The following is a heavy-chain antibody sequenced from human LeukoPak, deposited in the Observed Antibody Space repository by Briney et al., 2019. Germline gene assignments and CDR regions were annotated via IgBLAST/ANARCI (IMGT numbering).Heavy chain of an antibody. CDR2: IYHSGST. CDR3: ASQTPYGSGSYYKDY. J-gene: IGHJ4*02. V-gene: IGHV4-38-2*02. Sequence: SETLSLTCTVSGYSISSGYYWGWIRQPPGKGLEWIGSIYHSGSTYYNPSLKSRVTISVDTSKNQFSLKLSSVTAADTAVYYCASQTPYGSGSYYKDYWGQGTLVTVSP. CDR1: GYSISSGYY. D-gene: IGHD3-10*01.